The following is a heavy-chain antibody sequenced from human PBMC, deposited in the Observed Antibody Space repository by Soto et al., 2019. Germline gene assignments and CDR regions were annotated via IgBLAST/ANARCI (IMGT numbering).Heavy chain of an antibody. CDR2: RYDDGST. D-gene: IGHD3-9*01. CDR1: GDSIRNRNYY. J-gene: IGHJ6*02. CDR3: ARGLVDILTGFSVGYYYYGMDV. V-gene: IGHV4-39*01. Sequence: PSETLSLTCTVSGDSIRNRNYYWGWIRQPPGKGLEWIVSRYDDGSTFYKPSLKRRVSISLDTSKKQMSLKLTSVTAADTAVYYCARGLVDILTGFSVGYYYYGMDVWGQGTTVTVSS.